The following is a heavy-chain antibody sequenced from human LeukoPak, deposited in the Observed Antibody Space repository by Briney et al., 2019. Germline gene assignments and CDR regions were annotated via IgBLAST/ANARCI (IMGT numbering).Heavy chain of an antibody. D-gene: IGHD3-22*01. CDR1: GFTFSSYA. Sequence: GGSLRLSCEASGFTFSSYAMTWVRQAPERGLEWVSAIGASGADTYYADSVKGRFTISRDNAKNTLYLHTTSLGAEDTAVYFCARRPRDTSGYYLGAFEAWGQGTTVTVSS. V-gene: IGHV3-23*01. J-gene: IGHJ3*01. CDR2: IGASGADT. CDR3: ARRPRDTSGYYLGAFEA.